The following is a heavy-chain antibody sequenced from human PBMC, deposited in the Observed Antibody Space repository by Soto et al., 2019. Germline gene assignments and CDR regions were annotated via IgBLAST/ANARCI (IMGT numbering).Heavy chain of an antibody. CDR1: GYTFTIYY. CDR2: INPSGGST. CDR3: ARALYYYDSSAPFDI. V-gene: IGHV1-46*01. Sequence: ASVKVSCKASGYTFTIYYMHWVRQAPGQGLEWMGIINPSGGSTSYAQKFQGRVTMTRDTSTSTVYMELSSLRSEDTAVYYCARALYYYDSSAPFDIWGQGTMVTVSS. J-gene: IGHJ3*02. D-gene: IGHD3-22*01.